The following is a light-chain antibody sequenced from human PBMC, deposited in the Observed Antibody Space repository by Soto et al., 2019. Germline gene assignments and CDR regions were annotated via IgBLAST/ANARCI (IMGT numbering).Light chain of an antibody. CDR1: QGISAY. V-gene: IGKV1-39*01. CDR2: GAS. J-gene: IGKJ2*01. CDR3: QQSSGIPRT. Sequence: DLQMTQSPSSLSASVGDTVTITCRASQGISAYLNWYQQKPGKAPQLLIYGASSLQTGVPSRFSGSGSGTDFTLTISGLQPEDVATYYCQQSSGIPRTFGQGTKLQIK.